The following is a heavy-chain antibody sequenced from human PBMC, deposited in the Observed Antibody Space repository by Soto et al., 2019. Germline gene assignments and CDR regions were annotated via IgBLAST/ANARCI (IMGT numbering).Heavy chain of an antibody. CDR3: GRGAGMGAPDGSFDI. V-gene: IGHV1-69*06. CDR1: GGTFSSYA. Sequence: QVQLVQSGAEVKKPGSSVKVSCKASGGTFSSYAISWVRQAPGQGLEWMGGIIPIFGTANYAQKFQGRVTITADKSMSTAYMELSRLRSEVTVVYYCGRGAGMGAPDGSFDIWGQGTMVTVSS. D-gene: IGHD1-26*01. CDR2: IIPIFGTA. J-gene: IGHJ3*02.